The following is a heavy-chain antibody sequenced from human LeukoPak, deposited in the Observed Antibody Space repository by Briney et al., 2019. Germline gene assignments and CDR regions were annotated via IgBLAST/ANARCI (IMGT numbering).Heavy chain of an antibody. J-gene: IGHJ3*02. CDR2: IYSGGST. D-gene: IGHD6-13*01. CDR3: AREMAAGHYHDAFDI. V-gene: IGHV3-66*01. CDR1: GFSVSSNY. Sequence: GGSLRLSCAASGFSVSSNYMSWVPQGLGEGLEWGSVIYSGGSTYYANYVKGRFTIYRDNSKNTLYPQMNSLRAEDTAVYYCAREMAAGHYHDAFDIWGQGTMVTVSS.